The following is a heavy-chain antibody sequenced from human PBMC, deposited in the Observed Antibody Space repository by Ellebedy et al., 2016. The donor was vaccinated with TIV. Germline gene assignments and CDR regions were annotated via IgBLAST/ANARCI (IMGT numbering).Heavy chain of an antibody. J-gene: IGHJ4*02. CDR2: IIPIFGTA. CDR3: ARVTDTAMATLDY. V-gene: IGHV1-69*13. D-gene: IGHD5-18*01. CDR1: GGTFSSYA. Sequence: SVKVSCKASGGTFSSYAISWVRQAPGQGLKWMGGIIPIFGTANYAQKFQGRVTITAVESTSTAYMELSSLRSEDTAVYYCARVTDTAMATLDYWGQGTLVTVSS.